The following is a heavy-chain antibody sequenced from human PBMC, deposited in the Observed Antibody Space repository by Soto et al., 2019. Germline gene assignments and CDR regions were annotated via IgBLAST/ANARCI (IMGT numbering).Heavy chain of an antibody. D-gene: IGHD3-3*01. CDR3: AKEITRRGGLRFLEWLGYYYGMDV. V-gene: IGHV3-23*01. J-gene: IGHJ6*02. CDR2: ISGSGGST. CDR1: GFTFSSYA. Sequence: EVQLLESGGGLVQPGGSLRLSCAASGFTFSSYAMSWVHQAPGKGLEWVSAISGSGGSTYYADSVKGRFTISRDNSKNTPYLQMNSLSAEDTAVYYCAKEITRRGGLRFLEWLGYYYGMDVWGQGTTVTVSS.